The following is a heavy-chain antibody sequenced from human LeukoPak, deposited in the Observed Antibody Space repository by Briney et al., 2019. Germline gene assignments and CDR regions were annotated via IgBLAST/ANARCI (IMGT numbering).Heavy chain of an antibody. D-gene: IGHD6-19*01. CDR1: GGSFSGYY. V-gene: IGHV4-34*01. CDR2: INHSGST. J-gene: IGHJ4*02. CDR3: ARVGLSSGWSDY. Sequence: SETLSLTCAVYGGSFSGYYWSWIRQPPGKGLGWIGEINHSGSTNYNPSLKSRVTISVDTSKNQFSLKLSSVTAADTAVYYCARVGLSSGWSDYWGQGTLVTVS.